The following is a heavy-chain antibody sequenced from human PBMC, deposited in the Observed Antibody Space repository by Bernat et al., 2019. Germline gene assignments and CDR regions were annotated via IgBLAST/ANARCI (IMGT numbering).Heavy chain of an antibody. CDR1: GFTFSSYA. CDR3: ARDHRFNYYGSGSYNYYMDF. CDR2: ISYDGSNK. D-gene: IGHD3-10*01. V-gene: IGHV3-30*01. J-gene: IGHJ6*03. Sequence: QVQLVESGGGVVQPGRSLRLSCAASGFTFSSYAMHWVRQAPGKGLEWVAVISYDGSNKYYADSVKGRFTISRDNSKNTLYLQMNSLRAEDTAVYYCARDHRFNYYGSGSYNYYMDFWGKGTTVTVSS.